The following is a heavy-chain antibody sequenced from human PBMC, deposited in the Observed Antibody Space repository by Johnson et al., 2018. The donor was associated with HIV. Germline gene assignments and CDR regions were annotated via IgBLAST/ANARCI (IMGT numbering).Heavy chain of an antibody. CDR1: GFTFSAYG. J-gene: IGHJ3*02. Sequence: QVQLVESGGGVVQPGRSLRLSCAASGFTFSAYGIHWVRQAPGKGLEWVAVISYDGSENNYADSVKGRFTISRDNSKNTVFLQMNSLRAEDTALYLCTRSGGVSTTFLDACDIWGQGTMVTVSS. D-gene: IGHD2-15*01. V-gene: IGHV3-30*03. CDR2: ISYDGSEN. CDR3: TRSGGVSTTFLDACDI.